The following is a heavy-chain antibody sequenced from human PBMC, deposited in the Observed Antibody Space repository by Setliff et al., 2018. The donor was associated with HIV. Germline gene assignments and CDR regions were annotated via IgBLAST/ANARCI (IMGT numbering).Heavy chain of an antibody. J-gene: IGHJ1*01. CDR3: ASHPPWLDRAEYFQH. D-gene: IGHD6-19*01. V-gene: IGHV1-18*01. CDR2: ISAYSGDT. CDR1: GYPFSGYG. Sequence: GASVKVSCKASGYPFSGYGISWVRQAPGQGLEWMGWISAYSGDTNYAQKFQGRLTMTTDTSTSTAYMELRSLRSDDTAVYYCASHPPWLDRAEYFQHWGQGTLVTVSS.